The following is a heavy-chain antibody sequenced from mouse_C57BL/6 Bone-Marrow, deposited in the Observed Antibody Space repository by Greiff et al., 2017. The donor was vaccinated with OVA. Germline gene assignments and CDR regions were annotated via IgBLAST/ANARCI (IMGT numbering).Heavy chain of an antibody. D-gene: IGHD1-1*01. J-gene: IGHJ2*01. Sequence: VKLQQPGAELVMPGASVKLSCKASGYTFTSYWMHWVKQRPGQGLEWIGEIDPSDSYTNYNQKFKGKSTLTVDKSSSTAYMQLSSLTSEDSAVYYCAREGYYGSSPFFDYWGQGTTLTVSS. CDR2: IDPSDSYT. CDR3: AREGYYGSSPFFDY. V-gene: IGHV1-69*01. CDR1: GYTFTSYW.